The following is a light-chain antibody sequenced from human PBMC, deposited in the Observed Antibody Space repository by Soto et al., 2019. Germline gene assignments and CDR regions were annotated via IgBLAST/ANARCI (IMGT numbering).Light chain of an antibody. CDR1: QSLIHSDGNTY. J-gene: IGKJ1*01. Sequence: DVVMTQSPLSLPVTLGQPASISCRSSQSLIHSDGNTYLNWFQQRPGQSPRRLIHEVSDRDSGVLDRFSGSGSGTDFTLKISRVEAEDVGVYYCMKGTHWPWTFGQGTEVEIK. CDR3: MKGTHWPWT. V-gene: IGKV2-30*02. CDR2: EVS.